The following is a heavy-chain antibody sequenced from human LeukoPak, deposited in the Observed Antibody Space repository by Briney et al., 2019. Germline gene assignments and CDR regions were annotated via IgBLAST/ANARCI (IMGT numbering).Heavy chain of an antibody. Sequence: GGSLRLSCEASGFTFSSYGMHWVRQAPGKGLEWVAVISYDGSNKYYADSVKGRFTISRDNSKNTLYLQMNSLRAEDTAVYYCAKDGQNQWLTPPGSYYYYYYMDVWGKGTTVTVSS. D-gene: IGHD6-19*01. CDR3: AKDGQNQWLTPPGSYYYYYYMDV. CDR2: ISYDGSNK. V-gene: IGHV3-30*18. J-gene: IGHJ6*03. CDR1: GFTFSSYG.